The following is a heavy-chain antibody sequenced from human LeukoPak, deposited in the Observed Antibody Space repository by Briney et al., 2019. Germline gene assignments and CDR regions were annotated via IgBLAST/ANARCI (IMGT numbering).Heavy chain of an antibody. CDR2: IYYSGTT. CDR1: GDSISSTSYY. Sequence: ASETLSLTCIVSGDSISSTSYYWGWIRQSPAKGLEWIGSIYYSGTTYYNPSLLSRLTISVDTSKNQFSLKLSSVTAADTAVHYCVRHDRIIASPVIWGQGTLVTVSS. CDR3: VRHDRIIASPVI. V-gene: IGHV4-39*01. J-gene: IGHJ4*02. D-gene: IGHD6-13*01.